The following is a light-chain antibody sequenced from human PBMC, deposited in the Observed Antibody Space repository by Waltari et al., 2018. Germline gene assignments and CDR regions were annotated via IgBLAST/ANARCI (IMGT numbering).Light chain of an antibody. J-gene: IGKJ1*01. V-gene: IGKV4-1*01. CDR3: QQYYRSPPWT. CDR1: QSLLYRSNNKNY. CDR2: GAS. Sequence: DIVMTQSPDSLAVSLGERATINCKSSQSLLYRSNNKNYLAWYQLKPGQPPKLLSYGASSRESGVPDRFIGSGSGTDFTLTISSLQADDVAVYYCQQYYRSPPWTFGQGTKVEIK.